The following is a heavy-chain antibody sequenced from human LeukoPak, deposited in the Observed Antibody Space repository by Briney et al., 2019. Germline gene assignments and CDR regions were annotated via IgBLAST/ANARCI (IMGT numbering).Heavy chain of an antibody. D-gene: IGHD3-22*01. CDR1: GFTFSSYA. V-gene: IGHV3-23*01. J-gene: IGHJ5*02. CDR3: AKEFSMTA. CDR2: ITGSGVGT. Sequence: GGSLRLSCAASGFTFSSYAMNWVRQAPGKGLEWVSTITGSGVGTYDADPVKGRLTISRDNSKKTLYLQMNSLRADDTAVYYCAKEFSMTAWGQGTLVTVSS.